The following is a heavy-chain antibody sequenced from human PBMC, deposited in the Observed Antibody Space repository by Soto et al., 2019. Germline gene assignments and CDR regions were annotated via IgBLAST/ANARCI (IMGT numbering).Heavy chain of an antibody. CDR1: GFTFSSYS. CDR2: ISSSSSYI. CDR3: ERLFRGDTIFGVVQILGSYYMDV. V-gene: IGHV3-21*01. Sequence: EVQLVESGGGLVKPGGSLRLSCAASGFTFSSYSMNWVRQAPGKGLEWVSSISSSSSYIYYADSVKGRFTISRDNAKNSLYLQMNSLRAEDTAVYYCERLFRGDTIFGVVQILGSYYMDVWGKGTTVTVSS. J-gene: IGHJ6*03. D-gene: IGHD3-3*01.